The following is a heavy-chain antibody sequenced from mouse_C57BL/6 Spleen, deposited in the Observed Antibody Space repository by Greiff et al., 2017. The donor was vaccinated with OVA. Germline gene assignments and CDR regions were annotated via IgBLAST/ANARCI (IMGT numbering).Heavy chain of an antibody. V-gene: IGHV7-3*01. CDR2: IRNKANGYTT. D-gene: IGHD4-1*01. Sequence: EVQLQESGGGLVQPGGSLSLSCAASGFTFTDYYMSWVRQPPGKALEWLGFIRNKANGYTTEYSASVKGRFTISRDNSQSILYLQMNALRAEDSATYYCARYGTGTFAYWGQGTLVTVSA. CDR1: GFTFTDYY. J-gene: IGHJ3*01. CDR3: ARYGTGTFAY.